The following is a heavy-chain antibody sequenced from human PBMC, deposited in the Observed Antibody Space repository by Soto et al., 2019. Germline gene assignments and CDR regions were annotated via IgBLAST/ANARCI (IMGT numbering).Heavy chain of an antibody. CDR1: GFTFSSYA. V-gene: IGHV3-23*01. CDR2: ISGSGGST. Sequence: GGSLRLSCAASGFTFSSYAMSWVRQAPGKGLEWVSGISGSGGSTYYVDSVKGRFTISRDNSKNTLYLQMNSLRAEDTAVYYYAKDFGYNYGYDAFDIWGQGTMVTVSS. D-gene: IGHD5-18*01. CDR3: AKDFGYNYGYDAFDI. J-gene: IGHJ3*02.